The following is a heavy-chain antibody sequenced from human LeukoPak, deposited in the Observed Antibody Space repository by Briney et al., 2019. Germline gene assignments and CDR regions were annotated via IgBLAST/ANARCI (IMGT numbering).Heavy chain of an antibody. Sequence: PSETLSLTCTVSGGSINTTTYYWGWIRQPPGKGLEWIGSIYYSGSTYYNPSLKSRVTISVDTSKNQFSLKLSSVTAADTAVYYCARRALELPFDIWGQGTMVTVSS. CDR1: GGSINTTTYY. CDR3: ARRALELPFDI. V-gene: IGHV4-39*01. D-gene: IGHD1-7*01. CDR2: IYYSGST. J-gene: IGHJ3*02.